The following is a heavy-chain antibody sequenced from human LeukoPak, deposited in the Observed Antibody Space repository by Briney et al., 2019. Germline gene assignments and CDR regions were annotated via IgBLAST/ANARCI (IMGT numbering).Heavy chain of an antibody. D-gene: IGHD2-2*01. J-gene: IGHJ4*02. V-gene: IGHV3-9*01. CDR1: VFTFYDYL. CDR2: ITWYSVII. CDR3: SKEFCSSTNCYAFDY. Sequence: GGSLRLSCAASVFTFYDYLMHRVPQAPGTGLKCVSGITWYSVIIGSTDSLKGRFTISRHNAKHSLYLHINSLRAEDTALYYCSKEFCSSTNCYAFDYCGEGTLVSVSS.